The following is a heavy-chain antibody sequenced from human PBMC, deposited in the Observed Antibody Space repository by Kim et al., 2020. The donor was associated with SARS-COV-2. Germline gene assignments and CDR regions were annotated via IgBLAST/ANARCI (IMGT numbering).Heavy chain of an antibody. CDR2: IYYSGST. V-gene: IGHV4-39*07. CDR1: GGSISSSSYY. J-gene: IGHJ4*02. CDR3: ARRPNWVGIFDY. Sequence: SETLSLTCTVSGGSISSSSYYWGWIRQPPGKGLEWNGSIYYSGSTYYNPSLKSRVTISVDTSKNQFSLKLSSVTAADTAVYYCARRPNWVGIFDYWCQGT. D-gene: IGHD7-27*01.